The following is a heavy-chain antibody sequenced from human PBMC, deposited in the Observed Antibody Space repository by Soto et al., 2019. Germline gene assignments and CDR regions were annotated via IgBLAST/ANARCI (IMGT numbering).Heavy chain of an antibody. J-gene: IGHJ6*02. Sequence: ASVKVSCKASGYTFTSDGISWGRQAPGQGPEWMGWISAYNGNTNYAQKLQGRVTMTTDTSTSTAYMELRSLRSDDTAVYYCARSVWGDIVVVPAASKFHYYGMDVWGQGTTVTVSS. V-gene: IGHV1-18*01. CDR2: ISAYNGNT. CDR3: ARSVWGDIVVVPAASKFHYYGMDV. D-gene: IGHD2-2*01. CDR1: GYTFTSDG.